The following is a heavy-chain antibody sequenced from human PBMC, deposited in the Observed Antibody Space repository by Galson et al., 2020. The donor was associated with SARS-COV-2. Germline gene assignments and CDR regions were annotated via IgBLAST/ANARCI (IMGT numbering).Heavy chain of an antibody. CDR3: ARHPIWSGYSYAFDI. CDR1: VGSISSTSYY. CDR2: IYYSGST. J-gene: IGHJ3*02. V-gene: IGHV4-39*01. D-gene: IGHD3-3*01. Sequence: ESLKISCTVSVGSISSTSYYWGWIRQPPGTGLEWIGRIYYSGSTYYNPSLKSRVTISVDTSKNRFTLKLSSVTAADTAVYYCARHPIWSGYSYAFDIWGQGTMVTVSS.